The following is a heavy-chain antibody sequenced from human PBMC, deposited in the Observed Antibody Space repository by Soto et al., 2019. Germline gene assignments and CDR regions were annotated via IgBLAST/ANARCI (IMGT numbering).Heavy chain of an antibody. J-gene: IGHJ4*02. CDR3: AHQNRYAIAVAGNFDY. CDR2: IYWDDDK. V-gene: IGHV2-5*02. CDR1: GFSLSTSGVG. D-gene: IGHD6-19*01. Sequence: QITLKESGPTLVKPTQTLTLTCTFSGFSLSTSGVGVGWIRQPPGKALEWLALIYWDDDKRYSPSLKSRLTITNDTSKNQVVLTMTNMDPVDTATYYCAHQNRYAIAVAGNFDYWGQGTLVTVSS.